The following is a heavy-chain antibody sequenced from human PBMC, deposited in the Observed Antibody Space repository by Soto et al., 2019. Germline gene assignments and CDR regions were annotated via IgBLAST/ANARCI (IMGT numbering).Heavy chain of an antibody. CDR3: ARVLLRITIFGVVISPSGMDV. V-gene: IGHV1-8*01. J-gene: IGHJ6*02. Sequence: GASVKVSCKASGYTFTSYDINWVRQATGQGLEWMGWMNPNSGNTGYAQKFQGRVTMTRNTSISTAYMELSSLRSEDTAVYYCARVLLRITIFGVVISPSGMDVWGPGTTVTVSS. CDR2: MNPNSGNT. D-gene: IGHD3-3*01. CDR1: GYTFTSYD.